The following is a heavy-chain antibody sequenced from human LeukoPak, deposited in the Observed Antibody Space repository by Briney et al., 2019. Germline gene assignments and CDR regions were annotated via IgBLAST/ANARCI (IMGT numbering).Heavy chain of an antibody. V-gene: IGHV4-4*07. CDR1: GGPIRNYY. Sequence: SETLSLTCTVSGGPIRNYYWSWIRQPAGKGLEWIGHIYPSGSTNYNPSLKSRVAMSMDTSKNQFSLKVTSVTAADTAVYFCAKEGSSRYDYWGQGTLVTVSS. CDR3: AKEGSSRYDY. CDR2: IYPSGST. J-gene: IGHJ4*02. D-gene: IGHD6-25*01.